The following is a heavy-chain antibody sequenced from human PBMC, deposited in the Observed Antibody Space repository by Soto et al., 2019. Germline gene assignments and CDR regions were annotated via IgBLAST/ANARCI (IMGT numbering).Heavy chain of an antibody. CDR1: GYTFTSYG. CDR3: ASDIVVVVAANYGMDV. D-gene: IGHD2-15*01. J-gene: IGHJ6*02. CDR2: ISAYNGNT. V-gene: IGHV1-18*04. Sequence: ASVKVSCKASGYTFTSYGISWVRQAPGQGLEWMGWISAYNGNTNYAQKLQGRVTMTKDTSTSTAYMELRSLRSDDTAVYYCASDIVVVVAANYGMDVWGQGTTVTVSS.